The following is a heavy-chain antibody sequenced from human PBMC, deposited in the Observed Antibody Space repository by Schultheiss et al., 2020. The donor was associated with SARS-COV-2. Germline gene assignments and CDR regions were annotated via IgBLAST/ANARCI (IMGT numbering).Heavy chain of an antibody. J-gene: IGHJ6*02. CDR2: INWNGGST. CDR1: GFTFDDYG. D-gene: IGHD3-3*01. Sequence: GESLKISCAASGFTFDDYGMSWVRQAPGKGLEWVSGINWNGGSTGYADSVKGRFTISRDNAKNSLYLQMNSLRAEDTALYHCARAGGFGVVIIDYYYGMDVLGQGATVTVAS. V-gene: IGHV3-20*01. CDR3: ARAGGFGVVIIDYYYGMDV.